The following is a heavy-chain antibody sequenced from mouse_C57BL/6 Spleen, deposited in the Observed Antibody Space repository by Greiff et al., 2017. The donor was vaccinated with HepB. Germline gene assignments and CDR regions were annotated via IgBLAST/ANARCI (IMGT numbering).Heavy chain of an antibody. Sequence: DVKLQESGPGLVKPSQSLSLTCSVTGYSITSGYYWNWIRQFPGNKLEWMGYISYDGSNNYNPSLKNRISITRDTSKNQFFLKLNSVTTEDTATYYCARDHAYWGQGTLVTVSA. V-gene: IGHV3-6*01. CDR3: ARDHAY. J-gene: IGHJ3*01. CDR1: GYSITSGYY. CDR2: ISYDGSN.